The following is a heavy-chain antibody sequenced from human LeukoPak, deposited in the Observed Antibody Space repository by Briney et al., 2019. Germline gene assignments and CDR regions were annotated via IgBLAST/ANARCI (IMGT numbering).Heavy chain of an antibody. Sequence: SETLSLTCTVSGGSISDYYWSWIRQPPGKGLEWIGYINYSGNTNYNPSLKSRVTISVDTSKNQFSLGLPSVTAADTAVFYCAREGRQDYVYFDYWGQGSLVTVSS. J-gene: IGHJ4*02. CDR3: AREGRQDYVYFDY. CDR2: INYSGNT. D-gene: IGHD4-17*01. CDR1: GGSISDYY. V-gene: IGHV4-59*01.